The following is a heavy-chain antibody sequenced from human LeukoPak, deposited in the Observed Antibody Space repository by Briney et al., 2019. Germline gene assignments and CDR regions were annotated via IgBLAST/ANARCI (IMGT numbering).Heavy chain of an antibody. D-gene: IGHD6-6*01. CDR2: IRSDGSNQ. CDR1: GFTFSSYG. V-gene: IGHV3-30*02. J-gene: IGHJ4*02. CDR3: AKGEKLGPLYS. Sequence: PGGSLRLSCAASGFTFSSYGMHWVRQAPGKGLEWVSFIRSDGSNQYYADSVKGRFTISRDNSKNTPYLQMNSLRGEDTAVYNCAKGEKLGPLYSWGQGTLVTVSS.